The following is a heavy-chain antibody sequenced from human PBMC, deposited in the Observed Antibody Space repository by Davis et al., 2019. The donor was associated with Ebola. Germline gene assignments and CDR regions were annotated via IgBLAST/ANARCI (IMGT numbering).Heavy chain of an antibody. CDR1: GGSVSSGSYY. D-gene: IGHD2-15*01. CDR3: AAGGIYCSGGSCYDIIDP. Sequence: SETLSLTCTVSGGSVSSGSYYWSWIRQPPGKGLEWIGYIYYSGSTNYNPSPKSRVTISVDTSKNQFSLKLSSVTAADTAVYYCAAGGIYCSGGSCYDIIDPWGQGTLVTVSS. J-gene: IGHJ5*02. V-gene: IGHV4-61*01. CDR2: IYYSGST.